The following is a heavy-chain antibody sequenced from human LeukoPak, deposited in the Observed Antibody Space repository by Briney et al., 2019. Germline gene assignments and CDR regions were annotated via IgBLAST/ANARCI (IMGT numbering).Heavy chain of an antibody. CDR2: IYYSGTT. V-gene: IGHV4-39*07. D-gene: IGHD6-6*01. Sequence: SETLSLTCTVSGGSISSGTYYWGWVRQPPGKGLEWIGTIYYSGTTYYNPSLKSRVTISIDTSKNHFSLKLSPVTAADTAIYYCARDFSSSSTVYYYYYMDVWGKGTTVTVSS. J-gene: IGHJ6*03. CDR3: ARDFSSSSTVYYYYYMDV. CDR1: GGSISSGTYY.